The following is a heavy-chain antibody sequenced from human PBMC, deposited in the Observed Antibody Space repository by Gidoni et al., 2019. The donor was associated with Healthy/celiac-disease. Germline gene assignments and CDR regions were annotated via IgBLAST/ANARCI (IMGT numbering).Heavy chain of an antibody. CDR1: GGSFSGYY. Sequence: QVQLQQWGAGLLKPSETLSLTCAVYGGSFSGYYWSWIRQPPGKGLEWIGEINQSGRPNYNPSLKSRVTISVDTSKNQFSLKLSSVTAADTAVYYCARGKRAARSFTHYYYYMDVWGKGTTVTVSS. CDR3: ARGKRAARSFTHYYYYMDV. D-gene: IGHD6-6*01. J-gene: IGHJ6*03. V-gene: IGHV4-34*01. CDR2: INQSGRP.